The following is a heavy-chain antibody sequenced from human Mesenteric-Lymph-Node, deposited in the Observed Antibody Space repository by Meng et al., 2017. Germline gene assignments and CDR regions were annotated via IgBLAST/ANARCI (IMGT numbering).Heavy chain of an antibody. J-gene: IGHJ4*02. CDR1: GGSFIPYY. Sequence: QVQLQQWGAGLLKPSETLFLTCAVYGGSFIPYYWAWIRQTPEKGLEWIGEINHRGSTTYNPSLERRVTMSADTSKNQFSLRMTSVTAADAAVYFCARRGDSSGWFRYFDFWGQGTLVTVSS. CDR2: INHRGST. V-gene: IGHV4-34*01. D-gene: IGHD6-19*01. CDR3: ARRGDSSGWFRYFDF.